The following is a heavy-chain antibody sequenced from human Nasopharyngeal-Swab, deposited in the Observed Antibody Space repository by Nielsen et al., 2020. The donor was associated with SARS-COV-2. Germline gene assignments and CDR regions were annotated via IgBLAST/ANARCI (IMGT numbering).Heavy chain of an antibody. CDR2: ISGSGEST. CDR1: GFTFSTYD. V-gene: IGHV3-23*01. J-gene: IGHJ4*02. Sequence: GGSLRLSCAASGFTFSTYDMSWVRQAPGKGLEWVSGISGSGESTHYADSVKGRFTISRDNSKNTLYLQMNSLRAEDTAVYYCARDGELLRFDYWGQGTLVTVSS. D-gene: IGHD1-26*01. CDR3: ARDGELLRFDY.